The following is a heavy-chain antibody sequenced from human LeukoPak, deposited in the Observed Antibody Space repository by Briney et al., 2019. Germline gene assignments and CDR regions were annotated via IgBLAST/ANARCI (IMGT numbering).Heavy chain of an antibody. J-gene: IGHJ4*02. CDR2: IYYSGST. V-gene: IGHV4-59*01. Sequence: SETLSLICTVSGGSISSYYWSWIRQPPGKGLEWIGYIYYSGSTNYNPSLKSRVTISVDTSKNQFSLKLSSVTAADTAVYYCARVSRYYDSRLDYWGQGTLVTVSS. CDR1: GGSISSYY. CDR3: ARVSRYYDSRLDY. D-gene: IGHD3-22*01.